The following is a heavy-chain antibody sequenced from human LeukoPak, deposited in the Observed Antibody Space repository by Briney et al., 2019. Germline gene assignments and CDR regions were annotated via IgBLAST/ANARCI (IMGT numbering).Heavy chain of an antibody. V-gene: IGHV1-18*01. D-gene: IGHD6-19*01. CDR3: ARGLRCSSGWHAGGY. CDR2: SSAYNGNN. Sequence: SVKVSCKASGYTCTSYGISWVRQATGQGLEWVGWSSAYNGNNNYAQKLQGRVTMTTGTSTSTAYMELRSLRSDDTAVYYCARGLRCSSGWHAGGYRGQGTLVTVSS. J-gene: IGHJ4*02. CDR1: GYTCTSYG.